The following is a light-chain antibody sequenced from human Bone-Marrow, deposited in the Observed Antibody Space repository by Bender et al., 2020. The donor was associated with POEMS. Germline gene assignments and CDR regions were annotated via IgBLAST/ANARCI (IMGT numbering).Light chain of an antibody. CDR1: VLSKEY. CDR2: RDI. Sequence: SHALTQPPSVSVSPGQTARITCSGDVLSKEYAYWYQQTPGQAPVLVIYRDIKRPSGIPERFSGSSSGTIVTLTISGVQAEDEADYYCQSADISGAYVLFGGGTKLTVL. V-gene: IGLV3-25*03. J-gene: IGLJ2*01. CDR3: QSADISGAYVL.